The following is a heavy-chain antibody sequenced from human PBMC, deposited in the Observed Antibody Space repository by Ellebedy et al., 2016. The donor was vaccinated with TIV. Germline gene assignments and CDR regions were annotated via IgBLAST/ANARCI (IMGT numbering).Heavy chain of an antibody. CDR3: ARDHQGGWFNP. V-gene: IGHV4-59*01. Sequence: GSLRLSXTVSGGSISSYYWTWIRQPPGKGLEWIGYIYYSGSTNYNPSLKSRVTISVDTSKNQFSLRLTSVTAADTAVYYCARDHQGGWFNPWGQGTLVTVSS. J-gene: IGHJ5*02. CDR2: IYYSGST. CDR1: GGSISSYY. D-gene: IGHD3-16*01.